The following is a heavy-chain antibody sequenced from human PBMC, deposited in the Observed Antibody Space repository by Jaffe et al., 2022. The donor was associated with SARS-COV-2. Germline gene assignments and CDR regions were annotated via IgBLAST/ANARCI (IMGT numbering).Heavy chain of an antibody. J-gene: IGHJ6*02. CDR1: GGSFGSAGYS. CDR2: IYYSGST. V-gene: IGHV4-31*03. Sequence: QVQLQESGPGLVKPSQTLSLTCSVSGGSFGSAGYSWNWIRQHPGKGLEWIGFIYYSGSTYYNPSLKSRVTISVDTSKNQFSLKLSSVTAADTAVYYCARGSPSYYYYGLDVWGQGTTVTVSS. CDR3: ARGSPSYYYYGLDV. D-gene: IGHD3-10*01.